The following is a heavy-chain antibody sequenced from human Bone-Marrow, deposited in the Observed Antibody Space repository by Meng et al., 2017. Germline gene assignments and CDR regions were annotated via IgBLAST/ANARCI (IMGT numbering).Heavy chain of an antibody. CDR2: MNPNSGNT. Sequence: QVGMSGAAVKNTGAEVKGSCNACGYTLTSYDINWVRQATGQGLEWMGWMNPNSGNTGYAQKFQGRVTMTRNTSISTEYMELSSMRSEDTAVYYCARAQYSSKDWFDPWGQGTLVTVSS. J-gene: IGHJ5*02. D-gene: IGHD6-13*01. CDR1: GYTLTSYD. CDR3: ARAQYSSKDWFDP. V-gene: IGHV1-8*01.